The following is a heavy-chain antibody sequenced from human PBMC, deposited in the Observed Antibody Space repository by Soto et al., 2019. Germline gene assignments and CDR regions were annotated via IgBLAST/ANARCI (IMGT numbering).Heavy chain of an antibody. Sequence: QVQLAQSGAEVKKHGASVKVSCKASGYIFTTYGISWVRQAPGQGLEWLGWNSANNDNTYYAQKCQGRVTRNTDTPTRTITRELRALISDDTVVYYCARDLQCYYDSSGYRALFDLCGQGTMFTVSS. CDR2: NSANNDNT. CDR1: GYIFTTYG. J-gene: IGHJ3*01. V-gene: IGHV1-18*01. CDR3: ARDLQCYYDSSGYRALFDL. D-gene: IGHD3-22*01.